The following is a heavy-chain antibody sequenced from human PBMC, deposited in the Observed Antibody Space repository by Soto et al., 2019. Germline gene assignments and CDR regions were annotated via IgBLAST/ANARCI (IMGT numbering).Heavy chain of an antibody. CDR1: GRSMISNY. V-gene: IGHV4-59*01. CDR2: VFYGGT. Sequence: TSETLSLTCSFSGRSMISNYWSWIRQSPDKGLEWLGYVFYGGTDYNPSLGGRVSMSVETSKSPFSLKLTSVTVADTAVYYCASYRGALYFESWGPGILVTVSS. CDR3: ASYRGALYFES. J-gene: IGHJ4*02. D-gene: IGHD3-16*01.